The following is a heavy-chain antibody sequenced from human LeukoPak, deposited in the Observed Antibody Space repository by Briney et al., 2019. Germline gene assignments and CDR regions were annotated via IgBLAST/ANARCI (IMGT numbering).Heavy chain of an antibody. J-gene: IGHJ5*02. CDR2: INSDGTTT. Sequence: GGSLRLSCAASGFTLSSYWMHWVRQAPGKGLVWVSRINSDGTTTTYADSVKGRFTISRDNAKNTLYLQMNSLRAEDTAMYYCVVIEVSWGQGTLVTVSS. CDR3: VVIEVS. CDR1: GFTLSSYW. D-gene: IGHD2-21*01. V-gene: IGHV3-74*03.